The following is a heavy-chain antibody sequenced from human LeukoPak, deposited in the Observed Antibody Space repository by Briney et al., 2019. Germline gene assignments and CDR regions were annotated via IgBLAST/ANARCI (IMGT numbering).Heavy chain of an antibody. Sequence: GASVKVSCKASGYTFTGYYMHWVRQAPGQGLDWMGWINPNSGGTNYAQKFQGRVTMTRDTSISTAYMELSRLRSDDTAVYYCARSSYYYAADAFWGQGTMVTVSS. CDR2: INPNSGGT. D-gene: IGHD3-10*01. CDR1: GYTFTGYY. V-gene: IGHV1-2*02. CDR3: ARSSYYYAADAF. J-gene: IGHJ3*01.